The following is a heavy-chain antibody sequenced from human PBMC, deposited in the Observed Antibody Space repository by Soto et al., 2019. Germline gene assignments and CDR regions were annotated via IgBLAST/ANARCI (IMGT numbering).Heavy chain of an antibody. CDR1: GGSISSNSHY. CDR3: ARRGRLSAEYFHH. CDR2: IYYNGNT. V-gene: IGHV4-39*01. D-gene: IGHD3-16*01. J-gene: IGHJ1*01. Sequence: QLQLQESGPGLVKPSETLSLTCTVSGGSISSNSHYWGWIRQPPGKGLEWVGSIYYNGNTYYNPSLKSRVSISVDTSRNQFSLNLSSVTAADTAVYYCARRGRLSAEYFHHWGQGTLVTVSS.